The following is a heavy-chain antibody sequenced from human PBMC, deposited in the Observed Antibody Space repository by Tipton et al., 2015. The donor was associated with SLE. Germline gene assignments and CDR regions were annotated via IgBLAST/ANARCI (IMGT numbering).Heavy chain of an antibody. Sequence: QVQLVQSGAEVKKPGSSVKVSCKASGGTFSSYAINWVRQAPGQGLEWMGGIIPIFDTTNYAQKFQGRVTITADESTSTAYMELSSLRSDDTAVYYCARGVGRATLIKGWFDPWGQGTLVTVSS. J-gene: IGHJ5*02. D-gene: IGHD3-16*01. CDR2: IIPIFDTT. CDR1: GGTFSSYA. V-gene: IGHV1-69*01. CDR3: ARGVGRATLIKGWFDP.